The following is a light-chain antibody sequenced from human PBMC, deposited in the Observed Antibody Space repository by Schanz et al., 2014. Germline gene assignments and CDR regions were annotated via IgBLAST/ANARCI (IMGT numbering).Light chain of an antibody. J-gene: IGKJ1*01. CDR3: QQYIKWPPGGWT. CDR2: GAS. Sequence: DIVLTQFPDTLSLSPGERATLSCRASQSVSNNYLAWYQQKPGQVPRLLIYGASSRATGVPDRFSGSGSGTDFTLTISRLEPEDFAVYYCQQYIKWPPGGWTFGQGTKVEI. CDR1: QSVSNNY. V-gene: IGKV3-20*01.